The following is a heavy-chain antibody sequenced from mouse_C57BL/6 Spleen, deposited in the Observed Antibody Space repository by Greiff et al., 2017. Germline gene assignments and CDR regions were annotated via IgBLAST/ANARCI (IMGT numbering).Heavy chain of an antibody. CDR2: IYPGDGDT. J-gene: IGHJ2*01. Sequence: QVQLKESGPELVKPGASVKISCKASGYAFSSSWMNWVKQRPGKGLEWIGRIYPGDGDTNYNGKFKGKATLTADKSSSTAYMQLSSLTSEDSAVYFCADLTTVDYWGQGTTLTVSS. D-gene: IGHD1-1*01. CDR3: ADLTTVDY. CDR1: GYAFSSSW. V-gene: IGHV1-82*01.